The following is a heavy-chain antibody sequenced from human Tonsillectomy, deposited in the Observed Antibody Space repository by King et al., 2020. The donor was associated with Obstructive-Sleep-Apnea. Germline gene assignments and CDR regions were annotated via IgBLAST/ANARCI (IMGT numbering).Heavy chain of an antibody. CDR2: ISYSGST. Sequence: VQLQESGPGLVKPSETLSLSCTVSGGSISSYYWSWIRQPPGKGLEWIGYISYSGSTNYNPSLKSRVTISVDTSNNQFSLKLSSVTAADTAVYYCARRPSSGHYPGSFDYWGQGTLVTVTS. J-gene: IGHJ4*02. CDR3: ARRPSSGHYPGSFDY. V-gene: IGHV4-59*08. D-gene: IGHD3-22*01. CDR1: GGSISSYY.